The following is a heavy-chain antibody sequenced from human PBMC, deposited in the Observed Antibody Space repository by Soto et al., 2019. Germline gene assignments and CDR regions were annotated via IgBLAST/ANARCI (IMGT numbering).Heavy chain of an antibody. Sequence: QDQLVQSGAEVKKPGASVKVSCKASGYTFSRYGINWVRQAPGQGLEWMGWISGYNGDTKYAQKFQGRVTMTVDTSTSTAYMELRSLTSDDTAVYYCAKNGQPPYYYYGMDVWGQGTTVGVSS. CDR1: GYTFSRYG. V-gene: IGHV1-18*01. D-gene: IGHD2-8*01. CDR2: ISGYNGDT. CDR3: AKNGQPPYYYYGMDV. J-gene: IGHJ6*02.